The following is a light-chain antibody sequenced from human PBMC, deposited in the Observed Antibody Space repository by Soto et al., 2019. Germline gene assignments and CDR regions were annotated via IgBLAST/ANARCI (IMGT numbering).Light chain of an antibody. CDR3: SSKRTTASLV. CDR1: SSDVGAYNY. CDR2: EVS. J-gene: IGLJ1*01. Sequence: QSVLTQPASVSGSPGQTITISCTGTSSDVGAYNYVSWYQQHPGKAPKLMIYEVSNRPSGVSDRFSGSKSGNTASLTISGLQAADEADYDCSSKRTTASLVFGTGTKVTVL. V-gene: IGLV2-14*01.